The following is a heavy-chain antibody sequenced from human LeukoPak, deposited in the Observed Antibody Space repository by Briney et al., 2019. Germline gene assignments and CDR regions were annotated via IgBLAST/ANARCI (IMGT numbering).Heavy chain of an antibody. D-gene: IGHD4-17*01. Sequence: GGSLRLSCADSGLTFSSSWMTWVRQAPGKGLEWVANINQDGSVKHYVDSMKGRFTISRDNAKNSLFLQMNSLRAEDTAVYFCASGDVFNYWGQGTLVTVSS. CDR1: GLTFSSSW. CDR2: INQDGSVK. CDR3: ASGDVFNY. J-gene: IGHJ4*02. V-gene: IGHV3-7*01.